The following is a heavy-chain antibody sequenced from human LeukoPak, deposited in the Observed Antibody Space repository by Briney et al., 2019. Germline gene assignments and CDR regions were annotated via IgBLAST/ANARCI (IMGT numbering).Heavy chain of an antibody. CDR3: ARARGSGWQHDAFDI. V-gene: IGHV4-59*01. J-gene: IGHJ3*02. Sequence: SETLSLTCTVSGGSISSYYWSWIRQPPGKGLEWIGYIYYSGSTNYNPSLKSRVTISVDTSKNQFSLKLSSVTAADTAVYHCARARGSGWQHDAFDIWGQGTMVTVSS. CDR1: GGSISSYY. CDR2: IYYSGST. D-gene: IGHD6-19*01.